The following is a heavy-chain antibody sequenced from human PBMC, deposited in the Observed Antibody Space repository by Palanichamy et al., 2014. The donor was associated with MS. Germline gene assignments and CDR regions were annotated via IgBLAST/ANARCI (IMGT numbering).Heavy chain of an antibody. CDR1: GFTVSNNY. CDR3: ARVTLINYYYMDV. J-gene: IGHJ6*03. Sequence: EVQLVESGGGLIQPGGSLRLSCAASGFTVSNNYMSWVRQAPGKGLQWVSVFYSDSNTYYADSVKGRFTVSRDNSKNTLFLQMNSLRAEDTAVYYCARVTLINYYYMDVWGKGTTVTVSS. CDR2: FYSDSNT. V-gene: IGHV3-53*01.